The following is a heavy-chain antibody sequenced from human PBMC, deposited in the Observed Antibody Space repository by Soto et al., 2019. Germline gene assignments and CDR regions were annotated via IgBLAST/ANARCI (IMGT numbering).Heavy chain of an antibody. Sequence: ASVKVSCKASGYTFTSYGISWVRQAPGQGLEWMGWISAYNGNTNYAQKLQGRVTMTTDTSTSTAYMELRSLRSDDTAVYYCARFSSYGGYHYYYYMYVWGKGTTVTVSS. CDR3: ARFSSYGGYHYYYYMYV. V-gene: IGHV1-18*01. CDR1: GYTFTSYG. CDR2: ISAYNGNT. J-gene: IGHJ6*03. D-gene: IGHD3-10*01.